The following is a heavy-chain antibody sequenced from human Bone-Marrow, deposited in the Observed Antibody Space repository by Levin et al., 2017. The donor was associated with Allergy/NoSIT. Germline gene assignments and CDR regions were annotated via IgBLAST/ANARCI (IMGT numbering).Heavy chain of an antibody. CDR2: INRDGGDG. V-gene: IGHV3-7*02. J-gene: IGHJ4*02. D-gene: IGHD2-8*01. CDR3: ARNGAWSFEF. CDR1: GFTFSGYW. Sequence: GESLKISCASSGFTFSGYWMAWVRQAPGKGLEWVANINRDGGDGYYVDSVKGRFTISRDNARNSPDLQMNSLRVEDTAVYYCARNGAWSFEFWGQGTLVTVSS.